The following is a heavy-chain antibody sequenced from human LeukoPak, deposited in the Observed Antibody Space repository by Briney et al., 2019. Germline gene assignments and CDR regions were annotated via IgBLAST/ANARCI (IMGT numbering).Heavy chain of an antibody. J-gene: IGHJ4*02. D-gene: IGHD1-7*01. CDR3: AKDERNWNYNLASQTYD. CDR2: ISYDGSNK. CDR1: GFTFSSYA. V-gene: IGHV3-30*09. Sequence: GGSLRLSCAASGFTFSSYAMHWVRQAPGKGLEWVAVISYDGSNKYYADSVKGRFAISRDNSKDTLYLQMNSLRAEDTAVYYCAKDERNWNYNLASQTYDWGQGTLVTVSS.